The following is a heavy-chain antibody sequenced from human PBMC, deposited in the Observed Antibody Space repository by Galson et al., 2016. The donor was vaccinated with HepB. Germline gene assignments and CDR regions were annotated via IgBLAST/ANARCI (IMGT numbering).Heavy chain of an antibody. CDR1: GFTLSTYN. D-gene: IGHD4-17*01. V-gene: IGHV3-48*02. CDR3: ATSPRNDYGGAWDFDL. J-gene: IGHJ2*01. Sequence: SLRLSCAASGFTLSTYNMNWVRQAPGKGLEWVSYISYSSGTIYYADSVTGRFTISRDNDKNSLYLQMNSLRDEATAVYYCATSPRNDYGGAWDFDLWGRGTLVAVSS. CDR2: ISYSSGTI.